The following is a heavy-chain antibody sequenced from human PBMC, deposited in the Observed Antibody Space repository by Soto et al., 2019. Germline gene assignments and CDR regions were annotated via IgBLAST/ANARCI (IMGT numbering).Heavy chain of an antibody. CDR2: IYYSGST. V-gene: IGHV4-61*01. CDR3: ARDRWFDP. J-gene: IGHJ5*02. Sequence: QVQLQESGPGLVKPSETLSLTCTVSGGSVSSGSHYWSWIRQPPGKGLEWIGYIYYSGSTNYNPSLKSRVTISADTSKIQFSLKLSSVTAADTAVYYCARDRWFDPWGQGTLVTVFS. CDR1: GGSVSSGSHY.